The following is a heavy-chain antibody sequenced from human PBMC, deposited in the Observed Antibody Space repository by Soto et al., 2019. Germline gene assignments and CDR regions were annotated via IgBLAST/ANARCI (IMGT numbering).Heavy chain of an antibody. Sequence: QVQLVESGGGVVQPGRSLRLSCAASGFTFSSYAMHWVRQAPGKGLEWVAVISYDGSNKYYADSVKGRFTISRDNSKNTLYLQMNSLRAEDMDVYYCARQEMIVVVITGCDYWGQGTLVTVSS. D-gene: IGHD3-22*01. J-gene: IGHJ4*02. CDR1: GFTFSSYA. V-gene: IGHV3-30-3*01. CDR2: ISYDGSNK. CDR3: ARQEMIVVVITGCDY.